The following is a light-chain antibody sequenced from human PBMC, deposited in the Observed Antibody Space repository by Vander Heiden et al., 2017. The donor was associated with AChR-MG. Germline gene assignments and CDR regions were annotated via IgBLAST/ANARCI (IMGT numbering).Light chain of an antibody. Sequence: DIEMTQSPSSLSAFVGERVTITCQASQDISNYLNWYQQRPGKAPKLLIYDASNLQTEVPSRFSGNGSGTDFTFTISSLQPGDIATYYCQQYDNLPPFTFGPGTKVDIK. J-gene: IGKJ3*01. CDR3: QQYDNLPPFT. V-gene: IGKV1-33*01. CDR2: DAS. CDR1: QDISNY.